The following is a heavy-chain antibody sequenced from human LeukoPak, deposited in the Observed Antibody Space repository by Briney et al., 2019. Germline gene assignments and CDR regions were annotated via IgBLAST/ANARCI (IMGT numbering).Heavy chain of an antibody. V-gene: IGHV3-9*01. Sequence: PGGSLRLSCAASGFTFDDYAMHWVRHAPGKGLEWVSGISWNSGSIGYADSVKGRFTISRDNAKNSLYLQMNSLRAEDTALYYCAKDYGDYTPQSHFDAFDIWGQGTMVTVSS. CDR2: ISWNSGSI. D-gene: IGHD4-17*01. CDR3: AKDYGDYTPQSHFDAFDI. CDR1: GFTFDDYA. J-gene: IGHJ3*02.